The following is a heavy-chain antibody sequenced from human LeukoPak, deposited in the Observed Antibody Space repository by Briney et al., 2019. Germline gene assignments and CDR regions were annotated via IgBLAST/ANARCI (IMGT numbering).Heavy chain of an antibody. CDR1: GDSTSGYF. CDR3: ASGKYYYDDSASVNRASRTAFHI. V-gene: IGHV4-59*12. Sequence: SETLSLTCSVSGDSTSGYFWGWIRQSPGRAPEWLAYVYRSGQSDYNSSLRGRVTVSLDRSKTQVSLRLRSLTAADTAVYYCASGKYYYDDSASVNRASRTAFHIWAQGTMVLVSS. CDR2: VYRSGQS. D-gene: IGHD3-22*01. J-gene: IGHJ3*02.